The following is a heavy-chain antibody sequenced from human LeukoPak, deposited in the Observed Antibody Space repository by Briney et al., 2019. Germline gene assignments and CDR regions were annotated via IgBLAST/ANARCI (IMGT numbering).Heavy chain of an antibody. V-gene: IGHV3-33*06. D-gene: IGHD6-19*01. Sequence: GRTLRLSCAASGFTFSRYGMHWVREAPGKGREWVAGMWYDGSNKYYAESVKGRFTISRDNSKNTLYLQMNSLRAEDTAVYYCAKGGMYSSGWYGYFQHWGQGTLVTVSS. CDR2: MWYDGSNK. CDR3: AKGGMYSSGWYGYFQH. J-gene: IGHJ1*01. CDR1: GFTFSRYG.